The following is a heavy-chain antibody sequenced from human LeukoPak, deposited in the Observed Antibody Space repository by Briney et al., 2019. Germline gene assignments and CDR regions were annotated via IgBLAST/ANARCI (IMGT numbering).Heavy chain of an antibody. CDR2: INSDGSST. V-gene: IGHV3-74*01. D-gene: IGHD3-3*01. Sequence: GGSLRLSCAASGFTFSSYWMHWVRQAPGKGLVWVSRINSDGSSTSCADSVKGRFTISRDNAKNTLYLQMNSLRAEDTAVYYCARAGRILRFLEWLLYLDYWGQGTLVTVSS. CDR3: ARAGRILRFLEWLLYLDY. J-gene: IGHJ4*02. CDR1: GFTFSSYW.